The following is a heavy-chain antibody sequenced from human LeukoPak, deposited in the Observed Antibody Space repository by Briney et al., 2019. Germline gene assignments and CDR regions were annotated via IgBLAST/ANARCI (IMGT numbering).Heavy chain of an antibody. Sequence: SETLSLTCTVSGGSISSYYWSWIRQPPGKGLEWIGYIYYSGSTNYNPSLKSRVTISVDTSKNQFSLNLSSVTAADTAVYYCARDFNRGGDSWGQGTLVTVSS. D-gene: IGHD4-23*01. V-gene: IGHV4-59*12. J-gene: IGHJ4*02. CDR2: IYYSGST. CDR1: GGSISSYY. CDR3: ARDFNRGGDS.